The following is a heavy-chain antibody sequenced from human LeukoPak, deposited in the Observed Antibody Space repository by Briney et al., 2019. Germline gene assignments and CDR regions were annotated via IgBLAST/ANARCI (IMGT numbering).Heavy chain of an antibody. CDR1: GFTFSIYN. V-gene: IGHV3-48*02. CDR3: ARGAAYDTLGY. D-gene: IGHD3-22*01. Sequence: GGSLRLSCAASGFTFSIYNMVWVRQAPGKGLEWVAYISGDNYSVSYGDSVRGRFTVSRDNGKNSLYLQMTSLTDDDTAVYYCARGAAYDTLGYWGQGTLLIVSS. CDR2: ISGDNYSV. J-gene: IGHJ4*02.